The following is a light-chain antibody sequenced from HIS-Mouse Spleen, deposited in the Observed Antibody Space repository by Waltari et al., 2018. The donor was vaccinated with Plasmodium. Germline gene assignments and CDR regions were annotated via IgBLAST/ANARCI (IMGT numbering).Light chain of an antibody. CDR1: ALPKKY. J-gene: IGLJ3*02. V-gene: IGLV3-10*01. CDR3: YSTDSSGNHRV. CDR2: EDS. Sequence: SYELTQPPSVSVSPGQTARNTCSGHALPKKYAYWYQEKSGQAPVLVIYEDSKRPSRIPERFSGSSSGTMATLTISGAQVEDEADYYCYSTDSSGNHRVFGGGTKLTVL.